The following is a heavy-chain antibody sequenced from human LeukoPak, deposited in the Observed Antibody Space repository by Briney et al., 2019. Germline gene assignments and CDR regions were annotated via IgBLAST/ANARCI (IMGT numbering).Heavy chain of an antibody. CDR2: IIPILGIA. D-gene: IGHD5-18*01. CDR3: ARGADTAMLDDYYYGMDV. V-gene: IGHV1-69*04. J-gene: IGHJ6*02. Sequence: SVKVSCKASGGTFSSYAISWVRQAPGQGLEWMGRIIPILGIANYAQKFQGRVTITADKSTSTAYMELSSLRSGDTAVYYCARGADTAMLDDYYYGMDVWGQGTTVTVSS. CDR1: GGTFSSYA.